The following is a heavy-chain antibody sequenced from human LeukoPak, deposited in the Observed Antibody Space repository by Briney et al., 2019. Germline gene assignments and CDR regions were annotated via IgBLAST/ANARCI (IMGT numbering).Heavy chain of an antibody. J-gene: IGHJ4*02. V-gene: IGHV3-23*01. CDR1: GFTFSSYS. CDR2: ISGSGGST. Sequence: GGSLRLSCAASGFTFSSYSMNWVRQAPGKGLEWVSAISGSGGSTYYADSVKGRFTISRDNSKNTLYLQMNSLRAEDTAVYYCARVRGVYDYWGQGTLVTVSS. CDR3: ARVRGVYDY. D-gene: IGHD3-10*01.